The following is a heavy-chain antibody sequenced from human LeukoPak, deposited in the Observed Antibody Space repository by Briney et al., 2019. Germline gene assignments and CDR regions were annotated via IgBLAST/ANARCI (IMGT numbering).Heavy chain of an antibody. Sequence: GGSLKLSCAASGFTFSGSAMHWVRQASGKGLEWVGRIRSKANSYATAYAALVKGRFTISRDDSKNTAYLQMNSLKTEDTAVYYCTKGSYYTWATGYWGQGTLATVSS. CDR1: GFTFSGSA. CDR3: TKGSYYTWATGY. J-gene: IGHJ4*02. CDR2: IRSKANSYAT. V-gene: IGHV3-73*01. D-gene: IGHD1-26*01.